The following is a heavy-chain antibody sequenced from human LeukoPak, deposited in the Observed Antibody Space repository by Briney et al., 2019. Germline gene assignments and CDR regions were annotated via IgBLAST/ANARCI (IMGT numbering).Heavy chain of an antibody. V-gene: IGHV4-59*01. CDR1: GGSISSDY. D-gene: IGHD4-11*01. CDR3: ARGFYSPHY. Sequence: SETLSLTCTVSGGSISSDYWSWIRQPPGKGLEWIGYIYYSGRTYYNPSLKSRITISVDTSKNQFSLKLSSVAAADTAVYYCARGFYSPHYWGQGTLVSVSS. J-gene: IGHJ4*02. CDR2: IYYSGRT.